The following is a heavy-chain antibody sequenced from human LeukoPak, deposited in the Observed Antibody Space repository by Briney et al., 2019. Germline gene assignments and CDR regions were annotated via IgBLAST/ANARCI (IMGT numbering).Heavy chain of an antibody. D-gene: IGHD1-26*01. J-gene: IGHJ4*02. CDR1: GFTFSSYW. Sequence: PGGSLRLSCAGSGFTFSSYWMHWVRQAPGKGLVWVSRINSDGSSTTYADSVKGRFTISRDNAKSTLYLQMNSLRGEDTAVYYCGRESSVGAHKAFVYWGQGTLVTVSS. CDR3: GRESSVGAHKAFVY. CDR2: INSDGSST. V-gene: IGHV3-74*01.